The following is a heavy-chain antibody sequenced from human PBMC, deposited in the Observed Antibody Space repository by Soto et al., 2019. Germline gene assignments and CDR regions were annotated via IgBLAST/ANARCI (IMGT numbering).Heavy chain of an antibody. D-gene: IGHD3-10*01. CDR1: GGTFSSYT. Sequence: QVQLVQSGAEVKKPGSSVKVSCKASGGTFSSYTISWVRQAPGQGLEWMGRIIPILGIANYAQKFQGRVTITADKYTSTAYMELSSLRSEDTAVYYCARDSMVPTHDAFDIWGQGTMVTVSS. CDR3: ARDSMVPTHDAFDI. V-gene: IGHV1-69*08. CDR2: IIPILGIA. J-gene: IGHJ3*02.